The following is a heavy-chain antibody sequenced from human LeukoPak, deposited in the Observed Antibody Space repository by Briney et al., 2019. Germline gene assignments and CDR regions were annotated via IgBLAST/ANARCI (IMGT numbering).Heavy chain of an antibody. J-gene: IGHJ4*02. V-gene: IGHV4-30-2*01. CDR1: GGSISSGGYS. D-gene: IGHD3-3*01. Sequence: SETLSLTCAVSGGSISSGGYSWSWIRQPPGQGLEWIGYIYHSGSTYYNPSLKSRVTISVDTSKNQFSLKLSSVTAADTAVYYCARGGRGSGYPFDYWGQGTLVTVSS. CDR2: IYHSGST. CDR3: ARGGRGSGYPFDY.